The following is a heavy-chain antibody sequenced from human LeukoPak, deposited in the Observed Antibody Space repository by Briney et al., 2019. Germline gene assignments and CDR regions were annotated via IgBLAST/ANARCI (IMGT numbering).Heavy chain of an antibody. CDR2: INHSGST. V-gene: IGHV4-34*01. CDR1: GGSFSGYY. J-gene: IGHJ6*02. CDR3: ARRMDYDILTYYYYYGMDV. Sequence: SETLSLTCAVYGGSFSGYYWSWIRQPPGKGLEWIGEINHSGSTYYNPSLKSRVTISVDTSKNQFSLKLSSVTAADTAVYYCARRMDYDILTYYYYYGMDVWGQGTTVTVSS. D-gene: IGHD3-9*01.